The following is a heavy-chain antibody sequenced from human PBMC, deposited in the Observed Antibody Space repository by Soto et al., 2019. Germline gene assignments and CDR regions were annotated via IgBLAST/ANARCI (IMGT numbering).Heavy chain of an antibody. CDR1: GGTFSSYA. J-gene: IGHJ4*02. V-gene: IGHV1-69*12. D-gene: IGHD2-15*01. CDR2: IIPIFGTA. Sequence: QVQLVQSGAEVKKPGSSVKVSCKASGGTFSSYAISWVRQAPGQGLEWMGGIIPIFGTANYAQKFQGRVTITAXXSXSXXYMELSSLRSEDTAVYYCARDPSPDTVVTAGGFDYWGQGTLVTVSS. CDR3: ARDPSPDTVVTAGGFDY.